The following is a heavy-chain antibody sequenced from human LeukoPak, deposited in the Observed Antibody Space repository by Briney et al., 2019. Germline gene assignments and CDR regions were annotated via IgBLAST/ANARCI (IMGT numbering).Heavy chain of an antibody. CDR1: GFTFSAHG. D-gene: IGHD3-10*01. Sequence: GGSLRLSCAASGFTFSAHGMHWVRQAPGKGLEWVALTWYDGSSEYYAASVKGRLTISRDNFKNTLYLQMNSLRAEDTAVYYCAKDRGVVRGVDYWGQGTLVTVSS. CDR3: AKDRGVVRGVDY. V-gene: IGHV3-33*06. CDR2: TWYDGSSE. J-gene: IGHJ4*02.